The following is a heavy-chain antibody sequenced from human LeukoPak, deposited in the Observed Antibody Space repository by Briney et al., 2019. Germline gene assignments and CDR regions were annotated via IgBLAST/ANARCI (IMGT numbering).Heavy chain of an antibody. D-gene: IGHD3-3*01. Sequence: GGSLRLSCAASGFTFSSYWMYWVRQAPGKGLVWVSRINSDERNTNYADSVQGRFTISRDNAKNTLYLQMNSLRVEDTAVYYCASGIGVGDSFDIWGQGTMVTVSS. CDR1: GFTFSSYW. CDR3: ASGIGVGDSFDI. J-gene: IGHJ3*02. CDR2: INSDERNT. V-gene: IGHV3-74*01.